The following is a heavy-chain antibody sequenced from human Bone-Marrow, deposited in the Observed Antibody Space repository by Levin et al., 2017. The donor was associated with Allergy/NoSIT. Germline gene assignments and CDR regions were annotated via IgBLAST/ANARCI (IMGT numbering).Heavy chain of an antibody. CDR2: ISSSSSYI. D-gene: IGHD4-11*01. Sequence: GDSLKISCAASGFTFSSYSMNWVRQAPGKGLEWVSSISSSSSYIYYADSVKGRFTISRDNAKNSLYLQMNSLRAEDTAVYYCARDPGRPNSNGTDYWGQGTLVTVSS. J-gene: IGHJ4*02. CDR3: ARDPGRPNSNGTDY. V-gene: IGHV3-21*01. CDR1: GFTFSSYS.